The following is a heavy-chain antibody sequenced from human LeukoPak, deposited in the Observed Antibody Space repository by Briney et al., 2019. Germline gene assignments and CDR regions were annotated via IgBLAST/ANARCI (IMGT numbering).Heavy chain of an antibody. CDR3: ARDGMVVAATTYTFDY. Sequence: GGSLRLSCAASGFTFSSYSMNWVRQAPGKGLEWVSYISSSSSTIYYADSVKGRFTISRDNAKNSLYLQMNSLRAEDTAVYYCARDGMVVAATTYTFDYWGQGTLVTVSS. CDR1: GFTFSSYS. CDR2: ISSSSSTI. V-gene: IGHV3-48*01. D-gene: IGHD2-15*01. J-gene: IGHJ4*02.